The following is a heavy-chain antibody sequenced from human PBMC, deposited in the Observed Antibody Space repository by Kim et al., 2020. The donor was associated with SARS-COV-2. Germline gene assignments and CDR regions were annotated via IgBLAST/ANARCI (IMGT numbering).Heavy chain of an antibody. Sequence: ASVKVSCKASGYTFTSYPMNWVRQAPGQGLEWMGWINTNTENPTYAQGFTGRFVFSLDISVSTAFLQISTLKAEDTAVYYCARVRDRGGGNWFDPWGQGTLVTVSA. D-gene: IGHD3-10*01. V-gene: IGHV7-4-1*02. J-gene: IGHJ5*02. CDR2: INTNTENP. CDR3: ARVRDRGGGNWFDP. CDR1: GYTFTSYP.